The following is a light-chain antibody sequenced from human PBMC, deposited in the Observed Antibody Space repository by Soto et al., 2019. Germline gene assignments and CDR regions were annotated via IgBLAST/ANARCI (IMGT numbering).Light chain of an antibody. J-gene: IGLJ1*01. CDR2: EVS. Sequence: QSALTQPASVSGSRGQSITISCTGTSSDVGGYNYVCWYQQHPGKAPKLMIYEVSNRPSGVSTRFSGSKSGNTASLTISGIQAEDEADYYCSSYTSSSTLYVFGTGTKLTVL. V-gene: IGLV2-14*01. CDR3: SSYTSSSTLYV. CDR1: SSDVGGYNY.